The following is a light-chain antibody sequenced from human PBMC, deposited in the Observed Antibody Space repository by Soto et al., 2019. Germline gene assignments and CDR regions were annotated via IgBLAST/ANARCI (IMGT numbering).Light chain of an antibody. CDR1: QSVSSN. CDR3: QQYNNWPSLT. Sequence: EIVMTQSPATLSVSPGERATLSCRASQSVSSNLAWYQQKPGQAPRLLIYGASTRATGIPARFSGSGSGTEFTLPISRLQSEEFAVYYCQQYNNWPSLTFGGGTKVEIK. V-gene: IGKV3-15*01. CDR2: GAS. J-gene: IGKJ4*01.